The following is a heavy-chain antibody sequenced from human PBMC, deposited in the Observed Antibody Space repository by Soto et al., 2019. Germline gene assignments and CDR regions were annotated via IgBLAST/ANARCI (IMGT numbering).Heavy chain of an antibody. V-gene: IGHV3-33*01. CDR3: ARVLSWLSAFDI. D-gene: IGHD6-13*01. CDR2: IWFDGTNK. Sequence: QVQLVESGGGVVQPGRSLRLSCAASGFTFSSYGMHWVRQAPGKGLEWVTVIWFDGTNKYYADSVKGRFTISRDNSKNTLYLQMNSLRAEDTGVYYCARVLSWLSAFDIWGQGTMVTVSS. CDR1: GFTFSSYG. J-gene: IGHJ3*02.